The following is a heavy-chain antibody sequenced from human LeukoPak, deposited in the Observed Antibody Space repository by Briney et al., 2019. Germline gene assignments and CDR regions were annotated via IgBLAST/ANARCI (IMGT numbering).Heavy chain of an antibody. J-gene: IGHJ4*02. CDR3: ARVDFDWLHLDY. CDR2: ISYDGSNK. D-gene: IGHD3-9*01. V-gene: IGHV3-30-3*01. Sequence: GGSLRLSCAASGFTFSSYAMHWVRQAPGKGLEWVAVISYDGSNKYYADSVKGRFTISRDNSKNTLYLQMNSLRSEDTAVYYCARVDFDWLHLDYWGQGTLVTVSS. CDR1: GFTFSSYA.